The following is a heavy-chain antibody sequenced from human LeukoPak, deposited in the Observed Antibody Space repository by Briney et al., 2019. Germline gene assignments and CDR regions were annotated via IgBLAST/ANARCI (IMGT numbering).Heavy chain of an antibody. CDR1: GFTFSSYG. D-gene: IGHD2-21*02. CDR3: AKGSEGGDFGYFDY. CDR2: ISYDGSNK. J-gene: IGHJ4*02. Sequence: GRSLRLSCAASGFTFSSYGMHWVRQAPGKGLEWVAVISYDGSNKYYADSVKGRSTISRDNSKNTLYLQMNSLRAEDTAVYYCAKGSEGGDFGYFDYWGQGTLVTVSS. V-gene: IGHV3-30*18.